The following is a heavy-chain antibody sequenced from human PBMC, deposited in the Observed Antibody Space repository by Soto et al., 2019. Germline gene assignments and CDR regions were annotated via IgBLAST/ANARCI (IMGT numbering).Heavy chain of an antibody. CDR3: ARGPRPYSRSSPRWFDP. D-gene: IGHD6-6*01. V-gene: IGHV4-34*01. CDR2: INHSGST. Sequence: PSETLSLTCAVYGGSFSGYYWSWIRQPPGKGLEWIGEINHSGSTNYNPSLKSRVTISVDTSKNQFSLKLSSVTAADTAVYYCARGPRPYSRSSPRWFDPWGQGTLVTVSS. CDR1: GGSFSGYY. J-gene: IGHJ5*02.